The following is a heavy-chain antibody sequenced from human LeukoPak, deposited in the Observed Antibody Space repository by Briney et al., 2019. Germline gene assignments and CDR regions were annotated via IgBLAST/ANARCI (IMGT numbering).Heavy chain of an antibody. V-gene: IGHV4-31*03. CDR2: IYYSGST. Sequence: SETLSLTCTVSGGSISSGGYYWSWIRQHPGKGLEWIGYIYYSGSTYYNPSLKSRVTISVDTSKNQFSLKLSSVTAADTAVYYCASRYGLYYYYGMDVWGQGTTVTVSS. D-gene: IGHD4-17*01. CDR3: ASRYGLYYYYGMDV. CDR1: GGSISSGGYY. J-gene: IGHJ6*02.